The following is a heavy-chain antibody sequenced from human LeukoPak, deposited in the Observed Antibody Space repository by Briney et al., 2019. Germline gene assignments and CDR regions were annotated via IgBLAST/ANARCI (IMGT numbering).Heavy chain of an antibody. D-gene: IGHD5-18*01. CDR2: ISSSSSYI. CDR1: GFTFSSYS. Sequence: GGSLRLSCAASGFTFSSYSMNWVRQAPGKGLEWVSSISSSSSYIYYADSVKGRFTISRDNAKNSLYLQMNSLRAEDTAVYYCARIPTAMVTEPGEGYWGQGTLVTVSS. J-gene: IGHJ4*02. CDR3: ARIPTAMVTEPGEGY. V-gene: IGHV3-21*01.